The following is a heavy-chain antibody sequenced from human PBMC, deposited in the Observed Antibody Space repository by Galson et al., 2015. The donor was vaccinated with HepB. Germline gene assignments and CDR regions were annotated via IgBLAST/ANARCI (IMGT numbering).Heavy chain of an antibody. J-gene: IGHJ4*02. CDR2: ISTTANHI. CDR1: GFSFSTYT. V-gene: IGHV3-21*01. Sequence: SLRLSCAASGFSFSTYTMNWVRQAPGKGLEWVASISTTANHIYYAGSVQGRFTISRDNAKNSLYLQLSSLRAEDTAVYYCAQDTPNPPARGWSYFDLWGQGTLVTVSS. D-gene: IGHD2-15*01. CDR3: AQDTPNPPARGWSYFDL.